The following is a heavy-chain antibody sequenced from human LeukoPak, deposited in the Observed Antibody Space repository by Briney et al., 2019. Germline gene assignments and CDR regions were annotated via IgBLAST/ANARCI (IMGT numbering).Heavy chain of an antibody. Sequence: GGSLRLSCAASGFTLSSYWMTWVRQAPGKGLEWVAKIKPDGSKEYYVDSVKGRFTISRDTSKNTLYLQMNSLRAEDTAIYYCAKDHGTAVAGFYYWGQGTLVTVSS. D-gene: IGHD6-19*01. J-gene: IGHJ4*02. V-gene: IGHV3-7*03. CDR3: AKDHGTAVAGFYY. CDR1: GFTLSSYW. CDR2: IKPDGSKE.